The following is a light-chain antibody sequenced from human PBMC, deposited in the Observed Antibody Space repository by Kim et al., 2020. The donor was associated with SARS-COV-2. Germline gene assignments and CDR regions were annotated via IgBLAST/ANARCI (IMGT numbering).Light chain of an antibody. CDR2: EVN. Sequence: QSALAQPPSASGSPGQSVTISCTGTTSDVAAYDFVSWYQQYPGKAPKLIVYEVNKRPSGVPDRFSGSKSGNTASLTVSAVQAEDEADYYCSSYAGNDNVIFGGGTQLTVL. CDR3: SSYAGNDNVI. CDR1: TSDVAAYDF. J-gene: IGLJ2*01. V-gene: IGLV2-8*01.